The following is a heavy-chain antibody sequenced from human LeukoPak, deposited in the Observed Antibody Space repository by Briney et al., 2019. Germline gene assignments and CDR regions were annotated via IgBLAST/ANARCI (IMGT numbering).Heavy chain of an antibody. CDR1: GGTFSSYA. V-gene: IGHV1-69*06. D-gene: IGHD3-10*01. Sequence: SVKVSCKAFGGTFSSYAISWVRQAPGQGLEWMGRIIPIFGTANYAQKFQGRVTITADKSTSTAYMELSSLRSEDTAVYYCARDQRYYGSGSYYNDYWGQGTLVTVSS. J-gene: IGHJ4*02. CDR3: ARDQRYYGSGSYYNDY. CDR2: IIPIFGTA.